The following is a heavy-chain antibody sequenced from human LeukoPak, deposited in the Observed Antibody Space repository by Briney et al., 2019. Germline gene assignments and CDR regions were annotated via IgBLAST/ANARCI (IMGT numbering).Heavy chain of an antibody. D-gene: IGHD3-10*01. CDR3: ARGSAYGPGSPGAFDI. J-gene: IGHJ3*02. CDR2: IYYSGST. Sequence: PSETLSLTCTVSGGSISSYYWSWIRQPPGKGLEWIGYIYYSGSTNYNPSLKSRVTISVDTSKNQFSLKLSSVTAADTAVYYCARGSAYGPGSPGAFDIWGQGTMVTVSS. CDR1: GGSISSYY. V-gene: IGHV4-59*01.